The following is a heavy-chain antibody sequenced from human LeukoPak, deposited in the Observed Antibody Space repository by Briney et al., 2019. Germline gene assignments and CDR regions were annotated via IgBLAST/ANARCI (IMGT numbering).Heavy chain of an antibody. Sequence: SETLSLTCTVSGGSISSSTYYSGWIRQPPGKGLEWIASIYYSGSTYYNPSLKSRVTIAVDTSKNQFSLKVNSVTAADTAVYYCARYGLDGNDYRGQGTLVTVSS. CDR3: ARYGLDGNDY. D-gene: IGHD5-24*01. V-gene: IGHV4-39*01. J-gene: IGHJ4*02. CDR2: IYYSGST. CDR1: GGSISSSTYY.